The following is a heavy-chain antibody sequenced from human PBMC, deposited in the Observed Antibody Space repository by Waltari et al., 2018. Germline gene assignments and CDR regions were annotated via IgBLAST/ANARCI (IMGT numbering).Heavy chain of an antibody. CDR1: GGSFSGYY. CDR2: INHSGST. V-gene: IGHV4-34*01. J-gene: IGHJ4*02. D-gene: IGHD5-12*01. CDR3: ARALVDIVATGLDY. Sequence: QVQLQQWGAGLLKPSETLSLTCAVYGGSFSGYYWSWIRQPPGKGLEWIGEINHSGSTNYNPSLKSRVTISVDTSKNQFSLKLSSVTAADTAVYYCARALVDIVATGLDYWGQGTLVTVSS.